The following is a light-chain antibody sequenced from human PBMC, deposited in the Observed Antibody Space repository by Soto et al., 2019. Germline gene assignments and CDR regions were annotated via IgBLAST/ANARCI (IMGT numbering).Light chain of an antibody. CDR3: AAWDDSLGGSWV. J-gene: IGLJ3*02. V-gene: IGLV1-47*02. Sequence: QSVLTQPPSASGTPGQRVTISCSGRSSNIGSNYVYWFQHLPGTAPKLLIYANDQRPSGVPDRFSGSKSGTSASLAISGLRSEDEADYYCAAWDDSLGGSWVFGGGTKLTVL. CDR2: AND. CDR1: SSNIGSNY.